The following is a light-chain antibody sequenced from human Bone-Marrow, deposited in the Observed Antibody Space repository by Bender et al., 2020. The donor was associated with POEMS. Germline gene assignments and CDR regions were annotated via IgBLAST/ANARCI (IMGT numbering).Light chain of an antibody. CDR3: CSYAGNWTLV. J-gene: IGLJ2*01. CDR2: VVS. CDR1: SSDVGTYNF. Sequence: QSALTQPPSASGSLGQSVTISCTGTSSDVGTYNFVSWYQQPPGKAPKPMIYVVSKRPSGVSSRFSGSKSGDTASRTISGLQAEDEADYYCCSYAGNWTLVFGGGTKLTVL. V-gene: IGLV2-23*02.